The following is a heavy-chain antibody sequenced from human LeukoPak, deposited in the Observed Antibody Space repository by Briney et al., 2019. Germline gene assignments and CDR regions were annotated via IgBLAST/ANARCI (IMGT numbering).Heavy chain of an antibody. J-gene: IGHJ4*02. Sequence: GGSLRLSCAASGFTFRSYAMHWVRQAPGKGLEWVAVISYDGSSKYYADSVKGRFTISRDNSKNTLYLQMNSLRAEDTAVYYCARDRGRDYYDSSTIGAFDYWGQGTLVTVSS. V-gene: IGHV3-30-3*01. CDR1: GFTFRSYA. D-gene: IGHD3-22*01. CDR3: ARDRGRDYYDSSTIGAFDY. CDR2: ISYDGSSK.